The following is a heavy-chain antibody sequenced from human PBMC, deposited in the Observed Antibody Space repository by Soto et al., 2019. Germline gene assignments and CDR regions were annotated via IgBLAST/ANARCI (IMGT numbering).Heavy chain of an antibody. V-gene: IGHV1-18*01. CDR2: ISAYNGNT. J-gene: IGHJ2*01. D-gene: IGHD2-2*01. CDR3: ARPYHPSSKAHTYWYFDL. Sequence: VSIMVYGYTFIVYITSWFRQAPGQGLEWMGWISAYNGNTNYAQKLQGRVTMTTDTSTSTAYMELRSLRSDDTAVYYCARPYHPSSKAHTYWYFDLRGRGTLVTVSS. CDR1: GYTFIVYI.